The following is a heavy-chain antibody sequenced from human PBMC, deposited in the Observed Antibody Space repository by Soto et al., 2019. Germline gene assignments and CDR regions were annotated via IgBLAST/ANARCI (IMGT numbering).Heavy chain of an antibody. CDR3: ARSSGWYYVDY. V-gene: IGHV1-3*01. Sequence: QVQLVQSGAEVKKPGASVKVSCKASGYTFTSYGIHWVRQAPGQRLEWMGWINAGNGNTKYSQKFQGRVTITRDTSESTAYMELSSLRSEDTAVYYCARSSGWYYVDYWGQGTRVTVSS. D-gene: IGHD3-22*01. CDR2: INAGNGNT. J-gene: IGHJ4*02. CDR1: GYTFTSYG.